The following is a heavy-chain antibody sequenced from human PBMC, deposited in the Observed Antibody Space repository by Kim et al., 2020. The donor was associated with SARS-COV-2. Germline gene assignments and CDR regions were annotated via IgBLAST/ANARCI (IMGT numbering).Heavy chain of an antibody. D-gene: IGHD4-17*01. J-gene: IGHJ4*02. Sequence: GYAQKVRGRVTMTRDTFISTVYMELSGLRPEDTAVYYCARGRGTTVTPLDYWGQGTLVTVSS. V-gene: IGHV1-8*01. CDR3: ARGRGTTVTPLDY.